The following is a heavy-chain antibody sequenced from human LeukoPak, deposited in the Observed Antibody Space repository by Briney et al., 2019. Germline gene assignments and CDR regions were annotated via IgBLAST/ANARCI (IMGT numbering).Heavy chain of an antibody. CDR3: AREGEPPFDIIAVALDY. J-gene: IGHJ4*02. CDR1: GFTFSSYS. Sequence: GGSLRLSCAASGFTFSSYSMNWVRQAPGKGLEGVSYISSSSSTIYYAHSVKGRFTISRDNAKNSLYLQMNSLRAEDTAVYYCAREGEPPFDIIAVALDYWGQGTLVTVSS. V-gene: IGHV3-48*01. CDR2: ISSSSSTI. D-gene: IGHD6-19*01.